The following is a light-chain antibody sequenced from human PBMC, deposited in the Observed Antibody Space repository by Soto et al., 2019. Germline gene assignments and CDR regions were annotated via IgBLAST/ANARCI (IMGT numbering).Light chain of an antibody. J-gene: IGKJ1*01. V-gene: IGKV1-5*01. Sequence: DIEMTQSPSTLSASVGDRVTVTCRASQSISSWLAWYQQKPGKAPKLLIFDASSLESGVPSRFSGSGSGTEFTLPISSLQPDDFSTYYCQQYKPCSRTFGHGTKVEIK. CDR1: QSISSW. CDR3: QQYKPCSRT. CDR2: DAS.